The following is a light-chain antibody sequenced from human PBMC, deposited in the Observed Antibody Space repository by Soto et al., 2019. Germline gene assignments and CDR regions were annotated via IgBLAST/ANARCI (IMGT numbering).Light chain of an antibody. CDR2: GAS. J-gene: IGKJ4*01. CDR1: QSVSSN. Sequence: ETVMTQSPATLSVSPGERATLSCRASQSVSSNLAWYQQKPGQAPRLLIYGASTRATGIPARFSGSGSGAEFTLTISSLQSEDFAVYYCQQYNDWPPLTFGGGTKVDNK. V-gene: IGKV3-15*01. CDR3: QQYNDWPPLT.